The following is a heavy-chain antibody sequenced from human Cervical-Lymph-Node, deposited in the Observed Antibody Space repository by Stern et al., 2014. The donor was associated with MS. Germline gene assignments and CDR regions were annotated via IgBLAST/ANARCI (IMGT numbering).Heavy chain of an antibody. CDR2: IYYTGST. CDR3: ARDGTNPEFYYYYGIDV. D-gene: IGHD2-8*01. J-gene: IGHJ6*02. V-gene: IGHV4-31*03. CDR1: GGSISSGGYY. Sequence: VQLVQSGPGLVKPSQTLSLTCTVSGGSISSGGYYWSWIRQHPGEGLEWIGYIYYTGSTYYNPSLKSRVTISVDTSKNQFSLRLSSVTAADTAVYYCARDGTNPEFYYYYGIDVWGQGTTVTVSS.